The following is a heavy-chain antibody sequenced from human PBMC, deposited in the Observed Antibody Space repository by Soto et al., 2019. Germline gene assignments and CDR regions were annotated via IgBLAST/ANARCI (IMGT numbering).Heavy chain of an antibody. CDR3: AADEGATITSVLC. V-gene: IGHV1-58*01. CDR1: GFTFTSPA. J-gene: IGHJ4*02. Sequence: EKASSKASGFTFTSPAVQWVRQARGQRLEWIGWIVVGSGNTNYAQKFQERVTITRDMSTSTAYMDLSSLRSEDTAVYYCAADEGATITSVLCWDQGTLVTVAS. CDR2: IVVGSGNT. D-gene: IGHD5-12*01.